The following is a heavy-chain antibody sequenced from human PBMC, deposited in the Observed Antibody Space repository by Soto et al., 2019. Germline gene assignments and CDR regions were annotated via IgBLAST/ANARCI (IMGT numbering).Heavy chain of an antibody. CDR3: ARNYYGSGSYSTQFDY. Sequence: GASVKVSCKASGYTFTSYYMHWVRQAPGQGLEWMGIINPSGGSTSYAQKFQGRVTMTRDTSISTAYMELSRLRSDDTAVYYCARNYYGSGSYSTQFDYWGQGTLVTVSS. V-gene: IGHV1-46*01. D-gene: IGHD3-10*01. J-gene: IGHJ4*02. CDR1: GYTFTSYY. CDR2: INPSGGST.